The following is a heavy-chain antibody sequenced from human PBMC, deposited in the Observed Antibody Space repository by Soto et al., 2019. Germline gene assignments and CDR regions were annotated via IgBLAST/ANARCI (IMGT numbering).Heavy chain of an antibody. J-gene: IGHJ3*02. CDR1: GFTFSRYS. CDR2: ITSDSNTM. CDR3: VRDLDHAFDI. Sequence: VQLVESGGGLVQPGGSLRLSCAASGFTFSRYSMNWVRQAPGKGLEWISYITSDSNTMNYADSVKGRLTISRDNAKNSLFLQMNSLRAEDTAVYYCVRDLDHAFDIWGQGTMVTVSS. V-gene: IGHV3-48*01.